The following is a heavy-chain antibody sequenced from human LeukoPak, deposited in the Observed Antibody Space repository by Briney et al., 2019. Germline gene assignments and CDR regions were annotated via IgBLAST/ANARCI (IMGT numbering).Heavy chain of an antibody. V-gene: IGHV4-38-2*02. Sequence: YXDWIRQXPGKGLEWIGTFYHGGSTYYNPSLKSRVTISVDTSKNQFSLNLTSVTAADTAVYYCARDWRFGELYFDYWGQGTLVTVSS. CDR2: FYHGGST. CDR3: ARDWRFGELYFDY. D-gene: IGHD3-10*01. J-gene: IGHJ4*02. CDR1: Y.